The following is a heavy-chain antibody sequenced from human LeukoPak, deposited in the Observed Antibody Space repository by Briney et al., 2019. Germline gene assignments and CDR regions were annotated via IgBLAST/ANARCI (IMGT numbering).Heavy chain of an antibody. V-gene: IGHV4-34*01. CDR3: ARAYDFWFDP. Sequence: PSETLSLTCAVYGGSFSGYYWSWIRQPPGKGLEWIGEINHSGSTNYNLSLKSRVTISVDTSKNQFSLKLSSVTAADTAVYYCARAYDFWFDPWGQGTLVTVSS. CDR2: INHSGST. D-gene: IGHD1-1*01. CDR1: GGSFSGYY. J-gene: IGHJ5*02.